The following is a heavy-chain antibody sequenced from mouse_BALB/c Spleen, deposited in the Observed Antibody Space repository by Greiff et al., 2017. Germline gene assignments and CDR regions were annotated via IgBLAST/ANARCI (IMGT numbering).Heavy chain of an antibody. CDR2: IYPGNSDT. CDR3: TRSYSAWFAY. Sequence: EVQLQQSGTVLARPGASVKMSCKASGYTFTSYWMHWVKQRPGQGLEWIGAIYPGNSDTSYNQKFKGKAKLTAVTSTSTAYMGLSSLTNEDSAVYYCTRSYSAWFAYWGQGTLVTVSA. D-gene: IGHD2-12*01. J-gene: IGHJ3*01. CDR1: GYTFTSYW. V-gene: IGHV1-5*01.